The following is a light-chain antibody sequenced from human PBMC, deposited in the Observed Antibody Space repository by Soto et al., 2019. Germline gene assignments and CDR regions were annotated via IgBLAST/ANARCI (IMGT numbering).Light chain of an antibody. CDR1: QSVSDY. Sequence: EIVLTQSPASLPLSPGEGATLSCRASQSVSDYLAWYQQKPGQAPRLLIYDTYKRVTGIPSRFSGSGSGTDFTLTISRLEPEDFAVYYCQQYGGSPPMYTFGQGTKLEI. V-gene: IGKV3-11*01. CDR2: DTY. CDR3: QQYGGSPPMYT. J-gene: IGKJ2*01.